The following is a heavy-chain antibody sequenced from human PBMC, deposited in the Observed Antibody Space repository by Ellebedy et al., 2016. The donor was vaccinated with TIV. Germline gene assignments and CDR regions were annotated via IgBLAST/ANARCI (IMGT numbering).Heavy chain of an antibody. V-gene: IGHV4-30-2*01. CDR1: GDSISSGGYS. J-gene: IGHJ5*02. CDR3: ARVRNYYDSSGYYWPYNWFDP. CDR2: IYHSGKT. D-gene: IGHD3-22*01. Sequence: SETLSLTXAVSGDSISSGGYSWSWIRQPPGKGLEWIGYIYHSGKTYYNPSLKSRVTISVDRPKNQFSVRLNSVTAVDTAVYYCARVRNYYDSSGYYWPYNWFDPWGQGTLVTVSS.